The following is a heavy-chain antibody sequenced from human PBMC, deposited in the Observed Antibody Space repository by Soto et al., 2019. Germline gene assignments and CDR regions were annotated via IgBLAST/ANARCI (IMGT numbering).Heavy chain of an antibody. D-gene: IGHD2-2*01. V-gene: IGHV4-59*01. Sequence: PCETLSLTCPLSVGSISSAYGSWIRQPPATELEWIGDICYSGSTNYNPSLKRRVTMSVDTSKNQFSLKLSSVTAADTAAYYCAREGCSSTSCYPPYYYCGMDVWGQGTTVTVSS. CDR1: VGSISSAY. CDR2: ICYSGST. CDR3: AREGCSSTSCYPPYYYCGMDV. J-gene: IGHJ6*02.